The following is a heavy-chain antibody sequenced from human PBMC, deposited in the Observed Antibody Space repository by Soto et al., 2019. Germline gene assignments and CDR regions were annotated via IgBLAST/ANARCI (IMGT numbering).Heavy chain of an antibody. V-gene: IGHV4-4*02. CDR2: ISHSGTV. CDR3: ARSFGWYAIDY. D-gene: IGHD6-19*01. CDR1: GGPISSGYF. Sequence: QVLLQESGPGLVQPSGTLSLSCAVSGGPISSGYFWGWVRQPPGKGLEWLGDISHSGTVNYNPSLKSRVTISMDKSKSQFSLKLNSVTAADTALYYCARSFGWYAIDYWGQGILVIVSS. J-gene: IGHJ4*02.